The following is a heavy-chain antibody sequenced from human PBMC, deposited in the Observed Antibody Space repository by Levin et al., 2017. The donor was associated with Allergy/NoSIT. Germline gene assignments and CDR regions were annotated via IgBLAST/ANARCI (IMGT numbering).Heavy chain of an antibody. V-gene: IGHV1-18*01. D-gene: IGHD3-22*01. CDR1: GYTFTNFG. Sequence: PGESLKISCKASGYTFTNFGVSWVRQAPGQGLEWVGWISIYNDNTIYAQRFQGRVAMTADIATRTVYMELRNLKSDDTAVYYCAREADENSGYYFDYWGQGTLVTVSS. CDR3: AREADENSGYYFDY. J-gene: IGHJ4*02. CDR2: ISIYNDNT.